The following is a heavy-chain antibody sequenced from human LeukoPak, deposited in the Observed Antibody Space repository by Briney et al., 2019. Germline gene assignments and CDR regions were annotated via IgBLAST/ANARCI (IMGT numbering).Heavy chain of an antibody. CDR1: GYTFTSYG. V-gene: IGHV1-18*01. D-gene: IGHD2-15*01. CDR2: ISAYNGKT. CDR3: ARDLERLGYCSGGSCYDWNGMDV. J-gene: IGHJ6*02. Sequence: ASVKVSCKASGYTFTSYGISWVRQAPGQGLEWMGWISAYNGKTNYAQKLQGRVTMTTDTSKSTAYMALRSLRSDDTAVYYCARDLERLGYCSGGSCYDWNGMDVWGQGTTVTVSS.